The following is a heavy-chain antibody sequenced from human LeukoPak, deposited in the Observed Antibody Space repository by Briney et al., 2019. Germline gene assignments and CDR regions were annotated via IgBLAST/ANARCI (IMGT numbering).Heavy chain of an antibody. CDR1: GYTFTSYA. D-gene: IGHD2-15*01. J-gene: IGHJ6*02. Sequence: ASVKVSCKASGYTFTSYAMHWVRQAPGQRLEWMGWINAGNGNTKYSQKFQGRVTITRDTSASTAYMELSSLRSEDTAVYYCAREMLPPWRYCSGGSCYSTDGMDVWGQGTTVTVSS. CDR2: INAGNGNT. CDR3: AREMLPPWRYCSGGSCYSTDGMDV. V-gene: IGHV1-3*01.